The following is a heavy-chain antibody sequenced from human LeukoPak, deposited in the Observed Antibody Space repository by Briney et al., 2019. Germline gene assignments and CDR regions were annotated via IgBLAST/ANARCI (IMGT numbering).Heavy chain of an antibody. D-gene: IGHD6-19*01. V-gene: IGHV3-33*01. Sequence: GGSLRLSCAASGFTFSSYGMHWVRQAPGKGLEWVAVIWYDGSNKYYADSVKGRFTISRDNSKNTLYLQMNSLRAEDTAVYYCARGVPERYSSGWPEYFQHWGQGTLVTVSS. CDR3: ARGVPERYSSGWPEYFQH. CDR1: GFTFSSYG. J-gene: IGHJ1*01. CDR2: IWYDGSNK.